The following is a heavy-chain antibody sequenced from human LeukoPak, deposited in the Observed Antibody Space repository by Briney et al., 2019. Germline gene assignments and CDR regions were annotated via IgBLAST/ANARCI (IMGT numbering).Heavy chain of an antibody. CDR1: GFTFNRDW. J-gene: IGHJ4*02. CDR3: ATKEPSTSGWSY. D-gene: IGHD6-19*01. V-gene: IGHV3-7*01. Sequence: GGSLRLSCTASGFTFNRDWTAWARQAPGKGLEWVANIKEDGSEKNYVDSVKGRFTMSRDNAENSVYLQMNDLRAEDTGVYYCATKEPSTSGWSYWGQGTLVTVSS. CDR2: IKEDGSEK.